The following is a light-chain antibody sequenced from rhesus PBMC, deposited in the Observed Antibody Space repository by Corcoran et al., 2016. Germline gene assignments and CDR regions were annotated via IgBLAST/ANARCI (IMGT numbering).Light chain of an antibody. CDR1: QGISNW. Sequence: DIQMTQSPSSLSASVGDRVTITCRASQGISNWLAWYQQQPGKAPKLLIDKASNLEPGGPSRCSGSGSGTDFTLNISSLQPEDIATYYCQQHDNSPFTFGPGTKLDIK. J-gene: IGKJ3*01. CDR3: QQHDNSPFT. V-gene: IGKV1-69*01. CDR2: KAS.